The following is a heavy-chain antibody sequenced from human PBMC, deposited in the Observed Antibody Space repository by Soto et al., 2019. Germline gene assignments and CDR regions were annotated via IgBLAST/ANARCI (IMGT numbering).Heavy chain of an antibody. D-gene: IGHD2-15*01. CDR2: INPNSGGT. CDR1: GYTFTGYY. Sequence: GASVKVSCKASGYTFTGYYMHWVRQAPGQGLEWMGWINPNSGGTNYAQKFQGWVTMTRDTSISTAYMELSRLRSDDTAVYYCARGGGGYCSGGSCDNDAFDIWGQGTMVTVSS. V-gene: IGHV1-2*04. J-gene: IGHJ3*02. CDR3: ARGGGGYCSGGSCDNDAFDI.